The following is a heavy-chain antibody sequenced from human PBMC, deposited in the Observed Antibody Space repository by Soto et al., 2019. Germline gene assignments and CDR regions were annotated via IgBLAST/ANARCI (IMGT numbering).Heavy chain of an antibody. CDR3: ARESSSPD. CDR1: GFTFSSYL. Sequence: GGSLRLSCAASGFTFSSYLMSWVRQAPGKGLEWVANIKQDGSEKYYVDSVKGRFTISRDNAKNSLYLQMNSLRAEDTAVYYCARESSSPDWGQGTLVTVSS. V-gene: IGHV3-7*05. D-gene: IGHD6-6*01. CDR2: IKQDGSEK. J-gene: IGHJ4*02.